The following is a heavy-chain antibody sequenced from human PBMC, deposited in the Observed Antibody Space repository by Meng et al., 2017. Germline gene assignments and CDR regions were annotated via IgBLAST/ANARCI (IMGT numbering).Heavy chain of an antibody. J-gene: IGHJ3*02. Sequence: KVSCKGSGYSFTSYWIGWVRQLPGKGLEWMGIIYPGDSDTRYSPSFQGQVTISADKSISTAYLQWSSLKASDTAMYYCARPRGSSGYRGAFDIWGQGRIVSV. CDR3: ARPRGSSGYRGAFDI. D-gene: IGHD3-22*01. CDR1: GYSFTSYW. CDR2: IYPGDSDT. V-gene: IGHV5-51*01.